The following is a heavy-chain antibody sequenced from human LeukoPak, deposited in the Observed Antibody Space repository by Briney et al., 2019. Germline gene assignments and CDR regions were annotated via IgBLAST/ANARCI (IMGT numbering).Heavy chain of an antibody. D-gene: IGHD2-15*01. CDR1: GYTFTSYY. J-gene: IGHJ4*02. Sequence: ASVKVSCKASGYTFTSYYMHWVRQAPGRGLEWMGIINPSGGSTSYAQKFQGRVTMTRDTSTSTVYMELSSLRSEDTAVYYCARVTKRTTYCSGGSCPFDYWGQGTLVTVSS. CDR2: INPSGGST. V-gene: IGHV1-46*01. CDR3: ARVTKRTTYCSGGSCPFDY.